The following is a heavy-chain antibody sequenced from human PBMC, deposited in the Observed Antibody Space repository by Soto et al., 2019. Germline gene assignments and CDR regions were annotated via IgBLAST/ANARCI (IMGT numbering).Heavy chain of an antibody. CDR1: GFTFSSHW. Sequence: EVQLVQSGGGLVQPGGSLRLSCGASGFTFSSHWMTWVRQAPGKGLEWVASINPDGSVKHYVDSVKGRFTISRDNADPSLYLQMSSLRAEDTAVYYCAGLYGDVSTFDYWGQGTLVTVSS. D-gene: IGHD1-26*01. CDR2: INPDGSVK. V-gene: IGHV3-7*01. CDR3: AGLYGDVSTFDY. J-gene: IGHJ4*02.